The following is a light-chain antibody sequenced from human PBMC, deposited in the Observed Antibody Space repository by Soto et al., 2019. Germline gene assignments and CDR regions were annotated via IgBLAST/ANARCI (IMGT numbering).Light chain of an antibody. CDR1: QSVSGSD. Sequence: EVVLTQSPGTLSLSPGERATLSCRASQSVSGSDLAWYQQKPGQAPRLLISDVSNRATGTPDRFSGSGSGKDFTLTISSLEPEDFAVFYCHQYGISPPTFGPGTKVEI. CDR2: DVS. J-gene: IGKJ1*01. V-gene: IGKV3-20*01. CDR3: HQYGISPPT.